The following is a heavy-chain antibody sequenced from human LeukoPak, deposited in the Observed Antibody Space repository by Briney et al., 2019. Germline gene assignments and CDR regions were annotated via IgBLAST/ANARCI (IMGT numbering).Heavy chain of an antibody. CDR3: ARENFADLFDF. V-gene: IGHV3-48*01. CDR1: GFTFSNYN. D-gene: IGHD1-7*01. CDR2: ISSSSSTI. J-gene: IGHJ4*02. Sequence: GGSLRLSCAASGFTFSNYNMNWVRQAPGKGLECIAYISSSSSTIYYADSVKGRFTTSRDNAKNSLFLHMNSLRAEDTALYYCARENFADLFDFWGQGALVTVSS.